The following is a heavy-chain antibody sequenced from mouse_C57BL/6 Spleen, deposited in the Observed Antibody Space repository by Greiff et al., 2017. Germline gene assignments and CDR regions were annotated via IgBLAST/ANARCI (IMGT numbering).Heavy chain of an antibody. J-gene: IGHJ1*03. D-gene: IGHD1-1*01. V-gene: IGHV14-3*01. CDR3: ARWGTTVVATRTGYFDV. CDR1: GFNIKNTY. Sequence: EVKLQESVAELVRPGASVKLSCTASGFNIKNTYMHWVKQRPEQGLEWIGRIDPANGNTKYAPKFQGKATITADTSSNTAYLQLSSLTSEDTAIYYCARWGTTVVATRTGYFDVWGTGTTVTVSS. CDR2: IDPANGNT.